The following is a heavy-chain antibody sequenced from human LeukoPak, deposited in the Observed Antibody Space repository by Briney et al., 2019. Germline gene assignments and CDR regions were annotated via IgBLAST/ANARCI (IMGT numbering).Heavy chain of an antibody. J-gene: IGHJ4*02. CDR3: ARQYCSSFTCYGILGFYFDY. V-gene: IGHV4-34*01. CDR2: INHSGST. D-gene: IGHD2-2*01. CDR1: GGSFSGYY. Sequence: PSETLSLTCAVYGGSFSGYYWSWIRQPPGKVLEWIGEINHSGSTNYNPSLKSRVTISVDTSKNQFSLKLSSVTAADTAVYYCARQYCSSFTCYGILGFYFDYWGQGNLATVSS.